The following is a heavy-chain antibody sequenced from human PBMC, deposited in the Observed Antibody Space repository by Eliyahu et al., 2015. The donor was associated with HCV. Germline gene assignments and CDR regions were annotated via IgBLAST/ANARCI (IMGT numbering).Heavy chain of an antibody. J-gene: IGHJ4*02. V-gene: IGHV3-30-3*01. CDR2: ISFDGSKK. Sequence: QVQLVESGGGVVQPGRSLRLSCAASGFTFSSYAMHWVRQAPGKGLEWVAVISFDGSKKYYADSVKGRFTISRDNSKNTLYLQMNSLRAEDTAVYYCARDHLGYCSSTSCYTFDYWGQGTLVTVSS. CDR3: ARDHLGYCSSTSCYTFDY. CDR1: GFTFSSYA. D-gene: IGHD2-2*02.